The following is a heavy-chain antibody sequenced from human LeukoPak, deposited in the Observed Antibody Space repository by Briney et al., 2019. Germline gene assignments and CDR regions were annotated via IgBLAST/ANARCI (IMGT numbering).Heavy chain of an antibody. CDR1: GFTFSNYG. CDR3: AKDFLKSISLIRGIRSWVGYFDY. V-gene: IGHV3-30*02. D-gene: IGHD3-10*01. J-gene: IGHJ4*02. Sequence: GGSLRLSCAASGFTFSNYGMHWVRQAPGKGLEWVTFIRYDGSNKYYADSVKGRFTISRDNSKNTLYLQMNSLRAEDTAVYYCAKDFLKSISLIRGIRSWVGYFDYWGQGTLVTVSS. CDR2: IRYDGSNK.